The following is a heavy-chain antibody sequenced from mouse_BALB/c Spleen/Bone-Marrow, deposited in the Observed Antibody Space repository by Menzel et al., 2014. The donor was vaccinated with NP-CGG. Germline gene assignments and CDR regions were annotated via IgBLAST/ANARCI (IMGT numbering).Heavy chain of an antibody. Sequence: EVHLVESGGGLVQPGGSLKLSCAASGFTFSSYTMSWVRQTPEKRLEWVAYISNGGGSTYYPDTVKGRFTISRDNAKNTLYLQMSSLKSEDTATYYCARGIYYYGSSCAYWGQGTLVTVSA. D-gene: IGHD1-1*01. CDR3: ARGIYYYGSSCAY. CDR2: ISNGGGST. J-gene: IGHJ3*01. V-gene: IGHV5-12-2*01. CDR1: GFTFSSYT.